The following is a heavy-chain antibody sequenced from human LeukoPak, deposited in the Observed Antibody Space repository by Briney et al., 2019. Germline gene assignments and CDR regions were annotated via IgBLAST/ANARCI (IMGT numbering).Heavy chain of an antibody. CDR2: IYYSGST. J-gene: IGHJ4*02. V-gene: IGHV4-39*02. CDR3: AREYGDYDAY. CDR1: GGSISSSSYY. Sequence: SETLSLTCTVSGGSISSSSYYWGWIRQPPGKGLVWIGSIYYSGSTYYNPSLKSRVTISVDTSKNQFSLKLSSVTAADTAVYYCAREYGDYDAYWGQGTLVTVSS. D-gene: IGHD4-17*01.